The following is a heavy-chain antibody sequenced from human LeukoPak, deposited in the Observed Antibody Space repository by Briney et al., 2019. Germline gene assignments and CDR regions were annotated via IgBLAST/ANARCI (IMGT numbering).Heavy chain of an antibody. Sequence: ASVKVSCKASGYTFTDYYMHWVRQAPGQGLEWMGWINPNSGDTDCAQRFQGRVTMTRDTSISTAYMELSSLTSEDTAVYYCASHRSGWQTTYIDSWGQGTLVTVSS. CDR2: INPNSGDT. CDR1: GYTFTDYY. J-gene: IGHJ4*02. V-gene: IGHV1-2*02. D-gene: IGHD6-25*01. CDR3: ASHRSGWQTTYIDS.